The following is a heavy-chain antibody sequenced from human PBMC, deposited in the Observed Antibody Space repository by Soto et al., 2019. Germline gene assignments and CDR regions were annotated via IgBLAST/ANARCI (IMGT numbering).Heavy chain of an antibody. D-gene: IGHD2-15*01. V-gene: IGHV4-31*03. CDR3: ARALGCSGGSCYSLGWFDP. CDR2: IYYSGST. J-gene: IGHJ5*02. CDR1: GGSISSGGYY. Sequence: PSETLSRTCTVSGGSISSGGYYWSWIRQHPGKGLEWIGYIYYSGSTYYNPSLKSRVTISVDTSKNQFSLKLSSVTAADTAVYYCARALGCSGGSCYSLGWFDPWGQGTLVTVSS.